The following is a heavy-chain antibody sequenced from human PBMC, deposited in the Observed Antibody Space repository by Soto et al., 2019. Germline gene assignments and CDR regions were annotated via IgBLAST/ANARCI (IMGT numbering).Heavy chain of an antibody. CDR3: ARLRWYYYDSSGTGDY. J-gene: IGHJ4*02. CDR2: IKHSGNT. CDR1: GGSFSGYY. Sequence: QGQLQQWGAGLLKPSETLSLTCAVYGGSFSGYYWSWIRQPPGKGLEWIGEIKHSGNTNYNPSLKSRVTISVATSKSQFSLKLSSVTAADTAVYYCARLRWYYYDSSGTGDYWGQGTLVTVSS. D-gene: IGHD3-22*01. V-gene: IGHV4-34*01.